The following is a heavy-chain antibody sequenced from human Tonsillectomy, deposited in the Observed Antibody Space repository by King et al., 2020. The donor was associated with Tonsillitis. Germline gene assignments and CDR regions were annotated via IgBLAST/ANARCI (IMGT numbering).Heavy chain of an antibody. CDR3: ARTYCNSASCSYFFDH. CDR2: IYPGDSDT. D-gene: IGHD2-2*01. Sequence: QLVQSGAEVEKPGESLKISCKGSGYSFSNYWIGWVRQMPGKGLEWMGIIYPGDSDTRYSPSFQGQVTISADKSISTAYLQWSSLKASDTAVYYCARTYCNSASCSYFFDHWGQGTLVTVSS. J-gene: IGHJ4*02. V-gene: IGHV5-51*03. CDR1: GYSFSNYW.